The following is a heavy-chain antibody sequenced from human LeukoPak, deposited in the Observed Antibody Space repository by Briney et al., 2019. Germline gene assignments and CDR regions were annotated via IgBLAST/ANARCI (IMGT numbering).Heavy chain of an antibody. Sequence: PSETLSLTCAVYGDSISSGYYWGWIRQPPGKGLEWMGSIYHSGSTYYNPSLKSRVTRTVDTSKNQYALKLSSVTAAGTVVYYWARAGRWLQLRDYFDYWGQGTLVTVSS. D-gene: IGHD5-24*01. CDR3: ARAGRWLQLRDYFDY. V-gene: IGHV4-38-2*01. J-gene: IGHJ4*02. CDR2: IYHSGST. CDR1: GDSISSGYY.